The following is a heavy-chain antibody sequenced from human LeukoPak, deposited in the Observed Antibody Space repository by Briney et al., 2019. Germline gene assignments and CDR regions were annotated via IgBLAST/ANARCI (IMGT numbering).Heavy chain of an antibody. CDR2: IIPILGIA. D-gene: IGHD3-22*01. CDR3: ARVGSVVVD. Sequence: GASVKVSCKASGYTFTGYYMHWVRQAPGQGLEWMGRIIPILGIANYAQKFQGRVTITADKSTSTAYMELSSLRSEDTAVYYCARVGSVVVDWGQGTLVTVSS. V-gene: IGHV1-69*04. J-gene: IGHJ4*02. CDR1: GYTFTGYY.